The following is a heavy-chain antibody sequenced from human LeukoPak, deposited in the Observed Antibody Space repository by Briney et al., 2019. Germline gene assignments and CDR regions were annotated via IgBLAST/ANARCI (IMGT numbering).Heavy chain of an antibody. CDR3: ARFQNDGDPRGTFDP. V-gene: IGHV4-31*03. D-gene: IGHD4-17*01. J-gene: IGHJ5*02. Sequence: PSETVSLTCTVSGGTIRTGGYYWSWIRQQSGKGLEWIGYIYYSGSTYYNPSLKSRASVSIDTSKNQFSLKLSSVAAADTAVYYCARFQNDGDPRGTFDPWGQGTLVTVSS. CDR2: IYYSGST. CDR1: GGTIRTGGYY.